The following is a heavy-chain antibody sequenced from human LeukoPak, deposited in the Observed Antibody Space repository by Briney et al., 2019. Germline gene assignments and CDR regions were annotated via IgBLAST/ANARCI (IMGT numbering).Heavy chain of an antibody. CDR1: GYSISSGYY. CDR3: AASIGSSSGDRMGMYYFDY. Sequence: SETLSLTCTVSGYSISSGYYWGWIRQPPGKGLEWIGSIYHSGSTYYNPSLKSRVTISVDTSKNQFSLKLSSVTAADTAVYYCAASIGSSSGDRMGMYYFDYWGQGTLVTVSS. D-gene: IGHD6-6*01. CDR2: IYHSGST. J-gene: IGHJ4*02. V-gene: IGHV4-38-2*02.